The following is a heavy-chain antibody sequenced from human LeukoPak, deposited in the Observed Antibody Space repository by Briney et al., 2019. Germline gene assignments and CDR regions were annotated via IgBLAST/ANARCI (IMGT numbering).Heavy chain of an antibody. CDR1: GFTFSSYS. J-gene: IGHJ3*02. CDR3: ARDQVDRRRIVGLQASDGFDI. D-gene: IGHD1-26*01. CDR2: IKQAGSEQ. Sequence: GGSLRLSCATSGFTFSSYSMTWVRQAPGRGLECVASIKQAGSEQYYVDSVRGRFAISRDNAKNSLYLQMNSLRAEDTAIYYCARDQVDRRRIVGLQASDGFDIWGQGTMVTVSS. V-gene: IGHV3-7*01.